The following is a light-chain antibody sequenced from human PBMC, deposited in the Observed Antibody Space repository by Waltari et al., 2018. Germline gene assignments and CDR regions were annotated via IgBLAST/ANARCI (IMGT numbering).Light chain of an antibody. CDR2: GAS. CDR1: QSISTN. V-gene: IGKV3-15*01. Sequence: EIVMTQSPATLSVSPGERATLSCRASQSISTNLAWYQQKPGRAPRLLMYGASTRATGIPARFRGSGSGTEFSLTISSLQSEDSAVYYCQQYNSWPPYTFGQGTKLEIK. CDR3: QQYNSWPPYT. J-gene: IGKJ2*01.